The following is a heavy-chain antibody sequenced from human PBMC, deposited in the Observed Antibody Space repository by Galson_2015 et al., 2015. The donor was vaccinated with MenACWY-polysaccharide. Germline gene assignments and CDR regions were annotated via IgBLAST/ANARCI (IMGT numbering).Heavy chain of an antibody. Sequence: SLRLSCATSGFVFSNYWMSWVRLTPGKGLEWLGNIKNDGTAKNYVDSVKGRFTFSRDNTKNSLYLQMSSLREEDTAVYYCAKDRHWNSFDCWGQGTLVTV. D-gene: IGHD1/OR15-1a*01. V-gene: IGHV3-7*04. CDR2: IKNDGTAK. J-gene: IGHJ4*02. CDR3: AKDRHWNSFDC. CDR1: GFVFSNYW.